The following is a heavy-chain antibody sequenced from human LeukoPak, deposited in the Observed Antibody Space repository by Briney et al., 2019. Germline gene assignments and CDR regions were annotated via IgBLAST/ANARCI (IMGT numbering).Heavy chain of an antibody. CDR2: ISGSGGST. D-gene: IGHD2-2*02. Sequence: GGTLRLSCAASVFTYRRYAMSWVRQAPGKGREWGSAISGSGGSTNYADSVKGRFTISRDNSKNTLYLQMNSLRAEDTAVYYCAKDVGPGYCSSTSCYTSEDWFDPWGQGTLVTVSS. V-gene: IGHV3-23*01. J-gene: IGHJ5*02. CDR3: AKDVGPGYCSSTSCYTSEDWFDP. CDR1: VFTYRRYA.